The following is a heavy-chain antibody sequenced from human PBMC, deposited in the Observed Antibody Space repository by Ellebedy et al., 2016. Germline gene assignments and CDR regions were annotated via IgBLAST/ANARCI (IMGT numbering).Heavy chain of an antibody. V-gene: IGHV3-23*01. CDR3: YYGHYSGY. CDR1: GFSFRNFF. D-gene: IGHD4-17*01. CDR2: ISGDGDTT. Sequence: GESLKISXVASGFSFRNFFMGWVRPAPGGGLEWFSTISGDGDTTFSADPVKGRFTISRDNSRNTVYLQMDSLRAADTADYYCYYGHYSGYWGQGTLVTVSS. J-gene: IGHJ4*02.